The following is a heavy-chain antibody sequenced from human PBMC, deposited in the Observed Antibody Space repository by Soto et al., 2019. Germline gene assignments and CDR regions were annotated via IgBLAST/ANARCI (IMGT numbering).Heavy chain of an antibody. J-gene: IGHJ4*02. CDR1: GFTFDDYA. V-gene: IGHV3-9*01. CDR2: ISWNSGSI. CDR3: AKDKGGNFY. D-gene: IGHD2-21*02. Sequence: GGSLRLSCAASGFTFDDYAMHWVRQAPGKGLEWVSGISWNSGSIGYADSVKGRFTISRDNAKNSLYLQMNSLRAEDTALYYCAKDKGGNFYWGQGTLVTVSS.